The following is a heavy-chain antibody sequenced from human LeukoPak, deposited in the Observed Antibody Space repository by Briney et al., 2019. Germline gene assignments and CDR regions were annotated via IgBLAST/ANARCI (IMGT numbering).Heavy chain of an antibody. Sequence: GGSLRLSCTASAFTLGDFYISWIPQAPGKGLEWISYISNVGLTTYYAESVKGRFTISRDNAKNSLYLQMNSLRPEDTAVYYCACDFRYLGHDFWGQGSLVTVSS. J-gene: IGHJ4*02. CDR3: ACDFRYLGHDF. D-gene: IGHD2-21*02. CDR2: ISNVGLTT. V-gene: IGHV3-11*01. CDR1: AFTLGDFY.